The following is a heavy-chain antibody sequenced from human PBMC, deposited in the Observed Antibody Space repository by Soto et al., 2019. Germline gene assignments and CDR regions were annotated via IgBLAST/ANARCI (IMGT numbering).Heavy chain of an antibody. D-gene: IGHD3-10*01. J-gene: IGHJ5*02. CDR2: ISGFNDDT. Sequence: QVQLVQSETEMKKPGASLKVSCKASGYTFTSYGISWVRQAPGQGLEWMGWISGFNDDTNQAEKFQGRVTMTKDTSTSTAYLELRSQISDDTAIYYWVRSGSYYPARNWFGPWGQGTLVTVSS. CDR1: GYTFTSYG. V-gene: IGHV1-18*01. CDR3: VRSGSYYPARNWFGP.